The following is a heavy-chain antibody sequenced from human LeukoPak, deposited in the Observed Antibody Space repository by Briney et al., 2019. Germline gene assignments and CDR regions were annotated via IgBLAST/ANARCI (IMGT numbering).Heavy chain of an antibody. V-gene: IGHV3-30-3*01. CDR2: ISYDGSNK. Sequence: GGSLRLSCAASGFTFSSYAMHWVRQAPGKGLEWVAVISYDGSNKYYADSVKGRLTISRDNSKNTLYLQMNSLRAEDTAVYYCARVDSTSVLTYFDYWGQGTLVTVSS. CDR1: GFTFSSYA. D-gene: IGHD2-2*01. CDR3: ARVDSTSVLTYFDY. J-gene: IGHJ4*02.